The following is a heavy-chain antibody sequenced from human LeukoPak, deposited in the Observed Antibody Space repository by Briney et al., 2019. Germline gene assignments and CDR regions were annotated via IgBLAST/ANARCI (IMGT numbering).Heavy chain of an antibody. CDR3: AAVTQSRFGY. J-gene: IGHJ4*02. D-gene: IGHD6-19*01. V-gene: IGHV1-58*02. CDR1: GFTFTNSA. CDR2: IVVGRGKT. Sequence: SVTVSFTASGFTFTNSAMQWVRQARGQRLEWIGWIVVGRGKTNYEQKFQERVTITRDMSTSTAYMELSSLRSEDTAVYYCAAVTQSRFGYWGQGTLVTVSS.